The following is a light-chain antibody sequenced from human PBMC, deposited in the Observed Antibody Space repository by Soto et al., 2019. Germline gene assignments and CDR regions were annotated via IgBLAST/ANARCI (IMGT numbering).Light chain of an antibody. V-gene: IGLV1-47*01. J-gene: IGLJ3*02. CDR2: RNT. CDR3: AAWDSLSAWV. CDR1: SSNIGRNY. Sequence: QSVLTQPPSASGTPGQTVTISCSGSSSNIGRNYVYWYQQLPGTAPKLLIYRNTQRPSGVPDRFSGSKSGASASLAINGLRSEDEADYYCAAWDSLSAWVFGGGTKLTVL.